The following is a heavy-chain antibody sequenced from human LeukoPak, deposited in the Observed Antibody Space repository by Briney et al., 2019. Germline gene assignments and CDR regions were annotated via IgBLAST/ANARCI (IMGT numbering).Heavy chain of an antibody. CDR1: GFTFSSYG. J-gene: IGHJ4*02. CDR3: AKEKELLWFGEEYYFDY. V-gene: IGHV3-30*02. Sequence: GGSLRLSCAASGFTFSSYGMHWVRQAPGKGLEWVAFIRYDGSNKYYADSVKGRFTISRDNSKNTLYLQMNSLRAEDTAVYYCAKEKELLWFGEEYYFDYWGQGTLVTVSS. CDR2: IRYDGSNK. D-gene: IGHD3-10*01.